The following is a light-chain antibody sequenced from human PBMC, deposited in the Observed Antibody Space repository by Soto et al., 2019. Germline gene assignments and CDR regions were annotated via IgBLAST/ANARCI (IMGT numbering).Light chain of an antibody. CDR2: GTS. V-gene: IGKV3-15*01. CDR3: QQYGSSPPWT. CDR1: QNVGRN. Sequence: EIVMTQSPDTLSVSPGERATLSCRASQNVGRNVAWYQQRPGQAPRLLIHGTSTRAADIPARFSGSVSGTEFTLTINSMQPEDFVVYYCQQYGSSPPWTFGQGTKVEIK. J-gene: IGKJ1*01.